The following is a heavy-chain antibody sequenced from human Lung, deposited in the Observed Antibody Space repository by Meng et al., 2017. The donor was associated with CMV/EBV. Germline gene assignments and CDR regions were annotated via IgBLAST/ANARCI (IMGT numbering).Heavy chain of an antibody. Sequence: SGPXLVKPTETLTLTCTVSGFSLSNARMGVSWIRQPPGKALEWLAHIFSNDEKSYSTSLKSRLTISKDTSKSQVVLTMTNMDPVDTATYYCARGLADYDFWSGYYNYYGMDVWXQGTTVTVSS. V-gene: IGHV2-26*01. CDR2: IFSNDEK. CDR3: ARGLADYDFWSGYYNYYGMDV. D-gene: IGHD3-3*01. J-gene: IGHJ6*02. CDR1: GFSLSNARMG.